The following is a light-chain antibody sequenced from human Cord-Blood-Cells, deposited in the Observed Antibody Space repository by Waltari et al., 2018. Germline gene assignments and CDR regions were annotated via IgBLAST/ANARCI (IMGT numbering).Light chain of an antibody. CDR1: SLSRYY. Sequence: SSDLTQDPAVSVALGQTVRITCQGDSLSRYYASWYQQKPGQAPVLVIYGKNNQPSGIPDRFSGSSSGNTASLPITGAQAEDEADYYCNSRDSSGNHVVFGGGTKLTVL. J-gene: IGLJ2*01. V-gene: IGLV3-19*01. CDR2: GKN. CDR3: NSRDSSGNHVV.